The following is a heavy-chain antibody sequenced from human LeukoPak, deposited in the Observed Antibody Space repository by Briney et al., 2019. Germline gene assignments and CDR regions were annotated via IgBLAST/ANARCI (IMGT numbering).Heavy chain of an antibody. CDR3: ARGGVTVIVVAI. CDR2: INHSGGT. Sequence: SETLSLTCAVYGGSFSGYYWSWIRQPPGKGLEWIGEINHSGGTNYNPSLKSRVTMSIDTSKNQFSLNLRSVTAADSAVYYCARGGVTVIVVAIWGQGTLVTVSS. J-gene: IGHJ4*02. CDR1: GGSFSGYY. V-gene: IGHV4-34*01. D-gene: IGHD3-22*01.